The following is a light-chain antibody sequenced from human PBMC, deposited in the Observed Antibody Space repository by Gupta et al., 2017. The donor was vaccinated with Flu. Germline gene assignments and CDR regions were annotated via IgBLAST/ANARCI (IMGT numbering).Light chain of an antibody. CDR3: QQRSKWPEIT. V-gene: IGKV3-11*01. J-gene: IGKJ3*01. Sequence: EIVLTQSPATLPFSPGDRATLSCRASQSISRFLAWYQHKPGQAPRLLIYDASTRAAGIPARFSGGGSGTDFTLTISSREPEDFAVYYCQQRSKWPEITFGPGTKVDIK. CDR2: DAS. CDR1: QSISRF.